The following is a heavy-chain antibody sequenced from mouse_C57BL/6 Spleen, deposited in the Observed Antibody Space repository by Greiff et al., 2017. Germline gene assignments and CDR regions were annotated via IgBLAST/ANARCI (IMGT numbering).Heavy chain of an antibody. Sequence: EVQRVESGGDLVKPGGSLKLSCAASGFTFSSYGMSWVRQTPDKRLEWVATISSGGSYTYYPDNVKGRFTISRDNAKNALYLQMSSLKSEDTAMYYCARHEDYGNYYAMDYWGQGTSVTVSS. CDR2: ISSGGSYT. D-gene: IGHD1-1*01. CDR1: GFTFSSYG. V-gene: IGHV5-6*01. J-gene: IGHJ4*01. CDR3: ARHEDYGNYYAMDY.